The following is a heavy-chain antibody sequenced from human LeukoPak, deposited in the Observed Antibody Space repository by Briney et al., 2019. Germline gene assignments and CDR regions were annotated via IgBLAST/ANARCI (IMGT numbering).Heavy chain of an antibody. CDR2: IKQDGSEK. D-gene: IGHD3-22*01. Sequence: GGSLRLSCAASGFTFSSYWMSWVRQAPGKGLEWVANIKQDGSEKYYVDSVKGRFTISRDNAKNSLYLQMNSLRAEDTAVYYCAREGYDSSGYYVAYYYYYYMDVWGKGTTVTVSS. J-gene: IGHJ6*03. CDR1: GFTFSSYW. V-gene: IGHV3-7*01. CDR3: AREGYDSSGYYVAYYYYYYMDV.